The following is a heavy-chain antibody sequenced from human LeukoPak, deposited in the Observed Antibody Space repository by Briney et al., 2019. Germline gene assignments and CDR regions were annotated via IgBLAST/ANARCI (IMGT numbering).Heavy chain of an antibody. J-gene: IGHJ4*02. Sequence: SETLSLTCTVSGGSISTYYWSWIRQPPGKGLEWIGYIYYSGSTNYNPSLKSRVTISVDASKNQFSLKLSSVTAADTAVYYCARGAPYCGGDCYFDYWGQGTLVTVSS. CDR1: GGSISTYY. CDR2: IYYSGST. D-gene: IGHD2-21*02. CDR3: ARGAPYCGGDCYFDY. V-gene: IGHV4-59*12.